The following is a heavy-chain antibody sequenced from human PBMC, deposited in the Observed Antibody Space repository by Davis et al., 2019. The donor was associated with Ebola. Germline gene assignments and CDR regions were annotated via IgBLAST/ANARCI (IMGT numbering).Heavy chain of an antibody. CDR1: GFTFSSHS. V-gene: IGHV3-48*01. CDR2: ISSSGSTT. J-gene: IGHJ6*04. CDR3: AKSGLSFGVVKYHYGMDV. Sequence: PGGSLRLSCAASGFTFSSHSMNWVRQAPGKGLEWVSYISSSGSTTYYADSVKGRFTISRDNSKKTLYLQMNSLRAEDTAVYYCAKSGLSFGVVKYHYGMDVWGKGTTVTVSS. D-gene: IGHD3-3*01.